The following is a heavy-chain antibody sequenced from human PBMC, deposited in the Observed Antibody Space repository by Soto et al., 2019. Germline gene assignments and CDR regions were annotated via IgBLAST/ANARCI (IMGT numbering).Heavy chain of an antibody. Sequence: GGSLRLSCAASGFTFSSYAMHWVRQAPGKGLEWVAVISYDGSNKYYADSVKGRFTISRDNSKNTLYLQMNSLRAEDTAVYYCSRDPIYTYYYDSSGSPPADYWGQGTLVTVSS. D-gene: IGHD3-22*01. V-gene: IGHV3-30-3*01. CDR3: SRDPIYTYYYDSSGSPPADY. CDR1: GFTFSSYA. J-gene: IGHJ4*02. CDR2: ISYDGSNK.